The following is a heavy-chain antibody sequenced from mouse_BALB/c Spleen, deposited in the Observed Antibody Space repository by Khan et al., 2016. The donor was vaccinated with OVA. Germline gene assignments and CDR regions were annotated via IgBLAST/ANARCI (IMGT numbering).Heavy chain of an antibody. J-gene: IGHJ1*01. D-gene: IGHD1-1*01. Sequence: EVQLQESGPGLVKPSQTVSLTCTVTGISITTGNYRWSWIRQFPGNKLEWIGNIYYSGTITYNPSLPSRTTITRDTSKNRFFLEMNSLTAEDTATYYCARDYGSLYWYFDVWGAGTTVTVSS. CDR2: IYYSGTI. CDR1: GISITTGNYR. CDR3: ARDYGSLYWYFDV. V-gene: IGHV3-5*02.